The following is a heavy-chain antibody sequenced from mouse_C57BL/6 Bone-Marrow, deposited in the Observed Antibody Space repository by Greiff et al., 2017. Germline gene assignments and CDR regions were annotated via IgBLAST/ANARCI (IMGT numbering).Heavy chain of an antibody. J-gene: IGHJ3*01. Sequence: EVKLVESGGDLVKPGGSLKLSCAASGFTFSSYGMSWVRQTPDKRLEWVATISSGGSYTYYPDSVKGLFTISRDNAKNTLYLQMSSLKSEDTAMYYCARRRAWFAYWGQGTLVTVSA. CDR1: GFTFSSYG. CDR3: ARRRAWFAY. CDR2: ISSGGSYT. V-gene: IGHV5-6*02.